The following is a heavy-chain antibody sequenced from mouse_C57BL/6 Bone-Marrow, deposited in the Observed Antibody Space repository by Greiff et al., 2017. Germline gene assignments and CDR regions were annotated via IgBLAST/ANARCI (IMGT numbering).Heavy chain of an antibody. J-gene: IGHJ2*01. Sequence: VQLQQPGAELVMPGASVKLSCKASGYTFTSYWMHWVKQRPGQGLEWIGEIDPSDSYTNYNQKFKGKSTLTVDKSSSTAYMQLSSLTSEDSAVYYCASLYCYGSTLFDYWGQGTTLTVSS. CDR1: GYTFTSYW. V-gene: IGHV1-69*01. CDR2: IDPSDSYT. D-gene: IGHD1-1*01. CDR3: ASLYCYGSTLFDY.